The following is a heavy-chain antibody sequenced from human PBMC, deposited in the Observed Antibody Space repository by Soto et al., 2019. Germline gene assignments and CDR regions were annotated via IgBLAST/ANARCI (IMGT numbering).Heavy chain of an antibody. CDR2: TSYDHNE. V-gene: IGHV3-30*18. CDR3: EKGGSNAGMGV. J-gene: IGHJ6*02. D-gene: IGHD1-26*01. CDR1: GFTFSNHG. Sequence: GWSLRLSCAASGFTFSNHGMHWVRQAPGKGLEWVAVTSYDHNEYYADSVKGRFTVSRDSSNNTLYLQMNSLRVEDMAVYYCEKGGSNAGMGVWGQGTTGTVSS.